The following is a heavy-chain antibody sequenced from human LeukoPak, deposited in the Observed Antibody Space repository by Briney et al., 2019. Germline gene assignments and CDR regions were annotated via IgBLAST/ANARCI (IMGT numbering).Heavy chain of an antibody. CDR1: GGSISSYY. Sequence: SETLSLTCTVSGGSISSYYRSWIRQPPGKGLEWIGYIYYSGSTNYNPSLKSRVTISVDTSENQFSLKLSPVTAADTAVYYCARGEAFDIWGQGTMVTVSS. D-gene: IGHD1-26*01. CDR2: IYYSGST. CDR3: ARGEAFDI. J-gene: IGHJ3*02. V-gene: IGHV4-59*01.